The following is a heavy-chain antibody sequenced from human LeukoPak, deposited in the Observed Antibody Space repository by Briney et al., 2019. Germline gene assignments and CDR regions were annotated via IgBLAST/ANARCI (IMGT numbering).Heavy chain of an antibody. CDR2: IYYDGNQK. D-gene: IGHD4-23*01. Sequence: PGGSLRLSCAASGFKFKTYGMHWVRQAPGEGLEWVAVIYYDGNQKYYGDSVKGRFTVSRDVSENMLYLQMSSLRADDTAVYYCARGGVATAWGAFDVWGQGTMVTVPS. V-gene: IGHV3-33*01. J-gene: IGHJ3*01. CDR3: ARGGVATAWGAFDV. CDR1: GFKFKTYG.